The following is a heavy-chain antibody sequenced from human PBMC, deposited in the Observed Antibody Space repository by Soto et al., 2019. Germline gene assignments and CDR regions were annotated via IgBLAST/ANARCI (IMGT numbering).Heavy chain of an antibody. D-gene: IGHD3-10*01. V-gene: IGHV1-18*01. CDR1: GYTFTSYA. Sequence: QVQLVQSGAEVMKPGASVKVSCKASGYTFTSYAISWVRQAPGQGLEWMGWISAYNGNTNYAQKLQGRVTMTTDTSTRTAYMELRSLRSDDTAVYYCASGWFGEFVYYFDYWGQGTLVTVSS. CDR3: ASGWFGEFVYYFDY. CDR2: ISAYNGNT. J-gene: IGHJ4*02.